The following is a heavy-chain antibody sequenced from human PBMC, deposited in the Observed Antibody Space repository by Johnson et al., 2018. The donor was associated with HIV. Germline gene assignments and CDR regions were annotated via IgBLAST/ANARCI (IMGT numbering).Heavy chain of an antibody. CDR2: INWNGDSS. D-gene: IGHD3-16*01. CDR1: GFTFDDYD. V-gene: IGHV3-20*04. Sequence: VQLVESGGGVVRLGGSLRLSCAASGFTFDDYDMSWVRQAPGKGLEWVSGINWNGDSSSYADSVKGRFTISRDNSKNTLYLQMNSLRAEDTAVYYCANGGGGAFDIWGQGTVVTVSS. CDR3: ANGGGGAFDI. J-gene: IGHJ3*02.